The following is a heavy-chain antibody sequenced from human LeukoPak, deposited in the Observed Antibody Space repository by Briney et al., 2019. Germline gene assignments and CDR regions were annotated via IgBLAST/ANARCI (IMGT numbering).Heavy chain of an antibody. CDR1: GFTFSSYE. D-gene: IGHD5-12*01. J-gene: IGHJ4*02. CDR2: VSTSGTTI. V-gene: IGHV3-48*03. Sequence: GGSLRLSCAASGFTFSSYEMNWVRQAPGKGLEWVSYVSTSGTTIQYADSVKGRFTFSRDNAKNSVYLQMNSLRVEDTAVYYCASRQSYRGSDYWGQGTLVTVSS. CDR3: ASRQSYRGSDY.